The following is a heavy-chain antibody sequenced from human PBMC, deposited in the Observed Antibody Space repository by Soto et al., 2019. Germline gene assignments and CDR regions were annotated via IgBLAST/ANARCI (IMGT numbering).Heavy chain of an antibody. CDR1: GFTFSSYE. V-gene: IGHV3-48*03. CDR3: ARVSGSSTGDLDY. Sequence: GGSLGLSCAASGFTFSSYEMTWVRQAPGKGLEWVSYISSSGNTRYYADSVKDRLAVSRDNAKISLYLQMNSLRAEDTAVYYCARVSGSSTGDLDYWGQGTLVTVS. D-gene: IGHD1-26*01. CDR2: ISSSGNTR. J-gene: IGHJ4*02.